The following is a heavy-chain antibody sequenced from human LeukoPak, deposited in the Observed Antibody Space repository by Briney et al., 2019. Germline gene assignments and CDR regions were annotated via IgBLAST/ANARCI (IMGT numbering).Heavy chain of an antibody. D-gene: IGHD1-14*01. CDR2: ISYDGSNK. V-gene: IGHV3-30-3*02. CDR1: GFTFRKYA. Sequence: GGSLRLSCAASGFTFRKYAMHWVRQAPGKGLEWVAVISYDGSNKYYADSVKGRFTISRDNSKNTLYLQMNSLRGEDRAVYYCAKDEDESITGGNWFDPWGQGTLVTVSS. CDR3: AKDEDESITGGNWFDP. J-gene: IGHJ5*02.